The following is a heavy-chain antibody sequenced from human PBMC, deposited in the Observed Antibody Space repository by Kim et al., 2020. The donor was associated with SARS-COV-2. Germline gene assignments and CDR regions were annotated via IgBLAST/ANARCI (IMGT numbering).Heavy chain of an antibody. J-gene: IGHJ6*01. CDR2: IKQDGSEK. D-gene: IGHD3-10*01. V-gene: IGHV3-7*03. CDR3: ARDQGWFGELIGPYYYYG. Sequence: GGSLRLSCAASGFTFSIYWMSWVRQAPGKGLEWVANIKQDGSEKYYVDSVKGRFTISRDNAKNSLYLQMNSLRAEDTAVYYCARDQGWFGELIGPYYYYG. CDR1: GFTFSIYW.